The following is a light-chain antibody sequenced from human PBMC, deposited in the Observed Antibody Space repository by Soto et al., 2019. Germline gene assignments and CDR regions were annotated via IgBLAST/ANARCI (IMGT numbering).Light chain of an antibody. CDR1: QDISSW. CDR2: AAS. Sequence: DIQMTQSPSSVSASVGDRVTITCRASQDISSWLAWFQQKPGKAPKLLIYAASSLQIGVPSRFSGSEHRTDFTLTISSLQHEDYATYYCQQGNSFPLTFGGGTKVEIK. V-gene: IGKV1-12*01. J-gene: IGKJ4*01. CDR3: QQGNSFPLT.